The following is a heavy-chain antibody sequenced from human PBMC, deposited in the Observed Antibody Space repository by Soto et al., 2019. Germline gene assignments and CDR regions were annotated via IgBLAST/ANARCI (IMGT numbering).Heavy chain of an antibody. CDR2: IYYSGST. D-gene: IGHD6-13*01. Sequence: SETLSLTCTVSGGSVSSGSYFWSWIRQPPGKRLEWIGYIYYSGSTYYNPSLKSRVTISVDTSKNQFSLKLSSVTAADTAVYYCARRGSSSWYGYWGQGTLVTVSS. CDR1: GGSVSSGSYF. V-gene: IGHV4-39*01. CDR3: ARRGSSSWYGY. J-gene: IGHJ4*02.